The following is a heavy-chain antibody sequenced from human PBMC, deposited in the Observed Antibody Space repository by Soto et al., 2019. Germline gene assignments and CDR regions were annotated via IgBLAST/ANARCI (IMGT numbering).Heavy chain of an antibody. CDR3: AKDGKMRTKLWLPAGYGMDV. CDR1: GFTFSRYA. V-gene: IGHV3-23*01. J-gene: IGHJ6*02. CDR2: ISVSGDNT. Sequence: GGSLRLSCAASGFTFSRYAMNWVRQAPGRGLQWISGISVSGDNTSYVESVRGRFTVYRDNSKNTLYLQMNNLRAEDTALYYCAKDGKMRTKLWLPAGYGMDVWGQGTTVTVSS. D-gene: IGHD5-18*01.